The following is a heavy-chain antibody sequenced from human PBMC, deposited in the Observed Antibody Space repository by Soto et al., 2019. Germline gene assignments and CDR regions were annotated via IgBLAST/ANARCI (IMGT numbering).Heavy chain of an antibody. J-gene: IGHJ6*02. CDR1: GYSFTDYH. Sequence: ASVKVSCKASGYSFTDYHIHWVRQAPGQGLEWLGRINPKSGGTSTAQKFQGWVTMTTDTSISTASMELTRLTSDDTAIYYCARGDSTDCSIGVCSFFSNHDMYVWGQVTTVTVSS. CDR3: ARGDSTDCSIGVCSFFSNHDMYV. CDR2: INPKSGGT. V-gene: IGHV1-2*04. D-gene: IGHD2-8*01.